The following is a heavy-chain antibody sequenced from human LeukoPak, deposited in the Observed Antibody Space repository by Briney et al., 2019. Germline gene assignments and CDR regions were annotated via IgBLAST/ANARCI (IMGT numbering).Heavy chain of an antibody. CDR1: GGSFSGYH. CDR2: INHSGST. CDR3: AREVFPSLGYSSGWSRYNWFDP. V-gene: IGHV4-34*01. J-gene: IGHJ5*02. Sequence: SETLSLTCAVYGGSFSGYHWSWIRQPPGKGLEWIGEINHSGSTNYNPSLKSRVTISVDTSKNQFSLKLSSVTAADTAVYYCAREVFPSLGYSSGWSRYNWFDPWGQGTLVTVSS. D-gene: IGHD6-19*01.